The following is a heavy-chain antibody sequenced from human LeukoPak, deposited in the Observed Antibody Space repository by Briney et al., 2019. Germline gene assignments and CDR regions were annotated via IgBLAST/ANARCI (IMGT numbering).Heavy chain of an antibody. J-gene: IGHJ1*01. CDR2: IKSKTDGETT. CDR1: GFTFSRYA. V-gene: IGHV3-15*01. D-gene: IGHD3-3*01. Sequence: PGGSLRLSCSASGFTFSRYAMHWVRQAPGKGLEWVGRIKSKTDGETTDYAAPVKGRFTFSRDDSKNTLHLQMNSLKTEDTAVYYCTTGGVRYYDFWSDYYTGFFQHWGQGTLVTVFS. CDR3: TTGGVRYYDFWSDYYTGFFQH.